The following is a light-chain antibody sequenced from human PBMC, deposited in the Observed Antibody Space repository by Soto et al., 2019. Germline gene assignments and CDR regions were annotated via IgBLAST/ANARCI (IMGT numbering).Light chain of an antibody. CDR2: GAS. CDR1: PSVSRN. CDR3: QQYDNWPPLT. Sequence: EILMTQSPATLSLSPCERATLSCRASPSVSRNLAWYQQRRGQAPRLLLYGASSRATGIPARFSGSGSGTEFTLTISSLQSEYFAFYYCQQYDNWPPLTFGGGTKVEIK. V-gene: IGKV3D-15*01. J-gene: IGKJ4*01.